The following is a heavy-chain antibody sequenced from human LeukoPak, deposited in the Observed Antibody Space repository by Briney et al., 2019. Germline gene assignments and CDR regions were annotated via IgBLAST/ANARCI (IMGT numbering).Heavy chain of an antibody. V-gene: IGHV3-66*01. Sequence: GGSLRLSCAASGFIVSTNYMSWVRQAPGKGLEWVSVLYSGGTTYYADSVKGRFTISRDNSKNTLYLQMNSLRAEDTAVYYCAKALVYDILTGPLDYWGQGTLVTVSS. J-gene: IGHJ4*02. CDR2: LYSGGTT. CDR1: GFIVSTNY. CDR3: AKALVYDILTGPLDY. D-gene: IGHD3-9*01.